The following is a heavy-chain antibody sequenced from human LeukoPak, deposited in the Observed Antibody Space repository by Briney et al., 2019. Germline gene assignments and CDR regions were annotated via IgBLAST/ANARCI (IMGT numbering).Heavy chain of an antibody. CDR3: ARERYFDY. CDR2: ISGGGRST. V-gene: IGHV3-23*01. J-gene: IGHJ4*02. Sequence: PSETLSLTCTVSGDSINSLDLWSWVRQPPGKGLEWVSTISGGGRSTDYADSVKGQFTISRDNSKNTLYLQMNSLRAEDTAVYYCARERYFDYWGQGTLVTVSS. CDR1: GDSINSLD.